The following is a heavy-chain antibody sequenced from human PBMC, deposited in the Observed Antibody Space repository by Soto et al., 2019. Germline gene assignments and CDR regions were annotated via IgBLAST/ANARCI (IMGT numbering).Heavy chain of an antibody. D-gene: IGHD2-21*01. CDR1: GFAFSKNW. J-gene: IGHJ4*02. CDR2: INTDGSIT. V-gene: IGHV3-74*01. CDR3: ARDGEGF. Sequence: EVQLVESGGGLVQPGGSLRLSCAASGFAFSKNWMRWVRRVPGRGLVWVSRINTDGSITDYVDSVKGRFTISRDNAKNTLYLQMNSLRVEDTAVYYWARDGEGFWGQGTLVTVSS.